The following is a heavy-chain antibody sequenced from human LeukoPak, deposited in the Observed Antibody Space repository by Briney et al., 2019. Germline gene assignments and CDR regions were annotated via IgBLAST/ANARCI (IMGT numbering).Heavy chain of an antibody. V-gene: IGHV3-48*04. Sequence: GGSLRLSCAASGFTLSSYWMNWVRQAPGKGLEWVSYISSSGSTIYYADSVKGRFTISRDNAKNSLYLQMNSLRAEDTALYYCARARHGSSYYFDYWGQGTLVTVSS. CDR3: ARARHGSSYYFDY. D-gene: IGHD3-10*01. CDR2: ISSSGSTI. J-gene: IGHJ4*02. CDR1: GFTLSSYW.